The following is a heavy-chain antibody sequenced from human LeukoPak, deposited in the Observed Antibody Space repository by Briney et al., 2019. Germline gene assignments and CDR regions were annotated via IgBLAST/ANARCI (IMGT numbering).Heavy chain of an antibody. CDR2: ISSSGSTI. V-gene: IGHV3-48*03. J-gene: IGHJ4*02. Sequence: GGSQRLSCAASGFTFSSYEMNWVRQAPGKGLEWVSYISSSGSTIYYADSVKGRFTISRDNAKNSLYLQMNSLRVEDTAVYYCARAPGSYGVRWGQGTLVTVSS. D-gene: IGHD4-17*01. CDR3: ARAPGSYGVR. CDR1: GFTFSSYE.